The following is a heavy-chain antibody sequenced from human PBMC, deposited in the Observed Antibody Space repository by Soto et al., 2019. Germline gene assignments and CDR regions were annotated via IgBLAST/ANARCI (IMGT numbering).Heavy chain of an antibody. CDR2: INPNSGGT. CDR3: ASEGGGLLGYCSGGSCSDI. CDR1: GCTFSSYS. Sequence: ASVKVSCKASGCTFSSYSISWVRQAPGQGLEWMGWINPNSGGTNYAQRFQGRVTMTRDTSISTAYMELSRLRSDDTAVYYCASEGGGLLGYCSGGSCSDIWGQGTMVTVSS. D-gene: IGHD2-15*01. J-gene: IGHJ3*02. V-gene: IGHV1-2*02.